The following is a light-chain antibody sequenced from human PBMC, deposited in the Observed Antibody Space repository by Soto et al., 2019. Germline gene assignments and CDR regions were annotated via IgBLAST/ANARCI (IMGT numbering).Light chain of an antibody. V-gene: IGLV1-44*01. CDR2: GTN. J-gene: IGLJ3*02. CDR3: AAWDDSLNGPV. CDR1: SSNIGSNT. Sequence: QSVLTQAPSASGTPGQRVTISCSGSSSNIGSNTVNWYQQFPGAAPKLLIYGTNQRPSGVPDRFSGSKSGTSASLAISGLQSEDEADYYCAAWDDSLNGPVFGGGTKVTVL.